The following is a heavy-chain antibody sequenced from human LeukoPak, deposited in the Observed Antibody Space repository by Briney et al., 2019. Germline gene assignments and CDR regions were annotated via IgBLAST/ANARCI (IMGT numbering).Heavy chain of an antibody. Sequence: KPSETLSLTCAVYGGSFSGYYWSWIRQPPGKGLEWIGEINHSGSTNYNPSLKSRVTISVDTSKNQFSLKLSSVTAADTAVYYCARGVKEGYSYGYNAFDIWGQGTMVTVSS. CDR3: ARGVKEGYSYGYNAFDI. J-gene: IGHJ3*02. V-gene: IGHV4-34*01. CDR2: INHSGST. CDR1: GGSFSGYY. D-gene: IGHD5-18*01.